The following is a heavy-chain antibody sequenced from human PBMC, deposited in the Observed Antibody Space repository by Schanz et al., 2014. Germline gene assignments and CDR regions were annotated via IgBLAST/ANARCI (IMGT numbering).Heavy chain of an antibody. CDR1: GFTLSSYG. CDR2: IWFDGTNK. CDR3: ARDQYYFGSGNPFDI. Sequence: QVQLVESGGGVVQPGRSRRLSCEASGFTLSSYGMHWVRQAPGKGLEWLAVIWFDGTNKYNADSVKGRFTISRDTSKNTLYLLLNSLRAEDTAVYYCARDQYYFGSGNPFDIWGQGTMVTVSS. J-gene: IGHJ3*02. D-gene: IGHD3-10*01. V-gene: IGHV3-33*08.